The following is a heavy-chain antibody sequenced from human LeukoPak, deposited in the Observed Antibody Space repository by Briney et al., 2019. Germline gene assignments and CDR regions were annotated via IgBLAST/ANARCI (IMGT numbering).Heavy chain of an antibody. J-gene: IGHJ4*02. CDR2: ISYDGSNK. V-gene: IGHV3-30*04. CDR1: GFTFSIYA. Sequence: GRSLRLSCAASGFTFSIYAMHWVRQAPGKGLEWVAVISYDGSNKYYADSVKGRFTISRDNSKNTLYLQMNSLRAEDTAVYYCARAPGDYTDYWGQGTLVTVSS. CDR3: ARAPGDYTDY.